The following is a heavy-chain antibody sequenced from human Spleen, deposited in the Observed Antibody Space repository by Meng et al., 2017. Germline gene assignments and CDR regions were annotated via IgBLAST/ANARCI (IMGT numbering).Heavy chain of an antibody. Sequence: ASVKVSCKASGYTFTGYYMHWVRQAPGQGLEWMGRINPNSGGTNYAQKFQGRVTMTRDTSISTAYMELSRLRSDDPAVYYCARESTQQGQIFDYWGQGTLVTVSS. CDR2: INPNSGGT. CDR3: ARESTQQGQIFDY. D-gene: IGHD2-15*01. J-gene: IGHJ4*02. CDR1: GYTFTGYY. V-gene: IGHV1-2*06.